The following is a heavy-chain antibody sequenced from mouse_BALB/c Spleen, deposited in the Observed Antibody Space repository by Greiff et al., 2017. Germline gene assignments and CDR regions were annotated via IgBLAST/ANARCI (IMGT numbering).Heavy chain of an antibody. CDR1: GYAFSSYW. Sequence: VKLMESGAELVRPGSSVKISCKASGYAFSSYWMNWVKQRPGQGLEWIGQIYPGDGDTNYNGKFKGKATLTADKSSSTAYMQLSSLTSEDSAVYFCAREDYYGTLGAMDYWGQGTSVTVSS. D-gene: IGHD1-1*01. CDR3: AREDYYGTLGAMDY. J-gene: IGHJ4*01. V-gene: IGHV1-80*01. CDR2: IYPGDGDT.